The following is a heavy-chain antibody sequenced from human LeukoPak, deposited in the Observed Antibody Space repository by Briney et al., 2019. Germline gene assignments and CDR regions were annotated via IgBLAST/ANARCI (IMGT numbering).Heavy chain of an antibody. J-gene: IGHJ4*01. V-gene: IGHV3-23*01. D-gene: IGHD3-3*01. CDR3: AKQMGDFGVVTGLDY. Sequence: GASLRLSCAASGLTFSNYAVTWARQAPGKGLEWVSSISASGHSTYYADSVKGRFTVSRDNSKNTVYLQMNSLRAEDTAVYYCAKQMGDFGVVTGLDYWGHGTLVTVSS. CDR1: GLTFSNYA. CDR2: ISASGHST.